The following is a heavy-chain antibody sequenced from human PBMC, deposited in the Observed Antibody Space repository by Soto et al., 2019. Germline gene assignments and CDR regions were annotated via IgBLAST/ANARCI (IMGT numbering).Heavy chain of an antibody. CDR1: GFTFSSYG. D-gene: IGHD5-18*01. CDR3: AKRGYGRYNWFDP. CDR2: ISYDGSNK. V-gene: IGHV3-30*18. J-gene: IGHJ5*02. Sequence: GGSLRLSXVASGFTFSSYGMHWVRQAPGKGLEWVAVISYDGSNKYYADSVKGRFTISRDNSKNTLYLQMNSLRAEDTAVYYCAKRGYGRYNWFDPWGQGTLVTVSS.